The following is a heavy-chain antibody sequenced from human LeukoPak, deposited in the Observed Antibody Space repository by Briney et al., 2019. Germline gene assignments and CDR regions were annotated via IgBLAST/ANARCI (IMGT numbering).Heavy chain of an antibody. V-gene: IGHV3-21*01. J-gene: IGHJ4*02. Sequence: GGSLRLSCAASGFTFSSYSMNWVRQAPGKGLGWVSSISSSSSYIYYADSVKGRLTISRDNAKNSLYLQMNSLRAEDMAVYYCARDAVLIGLDYWGQGTLVHVSS. CDR1: GFTFSSYS. CDR2: ISSSSSYI. CDR3: ARDAVLIGLDY.